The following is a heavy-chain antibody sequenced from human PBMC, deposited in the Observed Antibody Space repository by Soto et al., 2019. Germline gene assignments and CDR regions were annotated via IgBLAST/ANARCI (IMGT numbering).Heavy chain of an antibody. V-gene: IGHV3-7*05. CDR3: VRMGDDD. J-gene: IGHJ4*02. CDR2: VIEDGSKK. Sequence: PGGSLRLSCAASGFTFGSYSMGWVRQAPGRGLEWVATVIEDGSKKYHMDSVKGRFSISRDNARNSVYLQMSSLRVEDTALYWCVRMGDDDWGQGSLVTVSS. CDR1: GFTFGSYS. D-gene: IGHD3-16*01.